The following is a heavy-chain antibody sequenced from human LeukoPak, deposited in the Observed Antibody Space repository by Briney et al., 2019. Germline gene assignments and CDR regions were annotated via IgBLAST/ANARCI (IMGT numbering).Heavy chain of an antibody. CDR1: GFTFSSYE. CDR2: ISSSGSTV. CDR3: AREKFYDNSGYDY. V-gene: IGHV3-48*03. J-gene: IGHJ4*02. Sequence: GGSLTLSCAASGFTFSSYEMNWVRQAPGQGLEWVAYISSSGSTVYYADSVKGRFTISRDNAKNSLFLQMNSLRAEDTADYYCAREKFYDNSGYDYWGQGTLVTVSS. D-gene: IGHD3-22*01.